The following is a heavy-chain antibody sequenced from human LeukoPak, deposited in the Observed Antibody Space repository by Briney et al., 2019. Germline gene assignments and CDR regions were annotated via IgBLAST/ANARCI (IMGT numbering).Heavy chain of an antibody. CDR3: ARLAYYYGSGSYYSGPDY. CDR2: IYYSGST. V-gene: IGHV4-39*01. J-gene: IGHJ4*02. D-gene: IGHD3-10*01. CDR1: GGSISSSSYY. Sequence: SETLSLTCTVSGGSISSSSYYWGWIRQPPGNGLEWIGSIYYSGSTYYNPSLKSRVTISVDTSKNQFSLKLSSVTAADTAVYYCARLAYYYGSGSYYSGPDYWGQGTLVTVSS.